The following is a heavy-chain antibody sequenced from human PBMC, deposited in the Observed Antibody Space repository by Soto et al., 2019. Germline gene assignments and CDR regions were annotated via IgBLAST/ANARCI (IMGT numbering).Heavy chain of an antibody. CDR3: ARSGSYGGGYFDY. CDR2: IYYSGNT. J-gene: IGHJ4*02. D-gene: IGHD1-26*01. V-gene: IGHV4-31*03. CDR1: GGSISSGGYY. Sequence: SETLSLTCTVSGGSISSGGYYWNWIRQFPGKGLEWLGYIYYSGNTYYTTSLRSRLTISLDTSKNQFSLKLTSVTAADTAVYYCARSGSYGGGYFDYWGQGTLVTVSS.